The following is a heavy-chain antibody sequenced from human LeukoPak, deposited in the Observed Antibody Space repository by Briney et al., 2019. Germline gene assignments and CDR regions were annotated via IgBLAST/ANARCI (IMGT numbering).Heavy chain of an antibody. Sequence: ASEKVSCKVSGYTLTELSMHWVRQAPGKGLEWMGGFDPEDGETIYAQKFQGRVTITRDTSASTAYMELSSLRSEDTAVYYCASPGGSYLGYFQHWGQGTLVTVSS. CDR1: GYTLTELS. CDR2: FDPEDGET. D-gene: IGHD1-26*01. J-gene: IGHJ1*01. V-gene: IGHV1-24*01. CDR3: ASPGGSYLGYFQH.